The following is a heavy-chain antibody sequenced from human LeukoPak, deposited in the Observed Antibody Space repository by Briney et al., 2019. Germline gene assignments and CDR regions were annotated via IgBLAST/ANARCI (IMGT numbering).Heavy chain of an antibody. D-gene: IGHD6-25*01. Sequence: SETLSLTCAVYGGSFSGYYWSWIRQPPGKGLEWIGEINHSGSTNYNPSLKSRVTISVDTSKNQFSLKLSSVTAADTAVYYCARGHERHFDYWGQGTLVTVSS. CDR1: GGSFSGYY. V-gene: IGHV4-34*01. J-gene: IGHJ4*02. CDR3: ARGHERHFDY. CDR2: INHSGST.